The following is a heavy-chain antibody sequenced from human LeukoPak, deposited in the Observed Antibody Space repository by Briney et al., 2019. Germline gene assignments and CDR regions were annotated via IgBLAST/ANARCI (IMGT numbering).Heavy chain of an antibody. CDR1: GGSISSYY. Sequence: SDTLSLTCTVSGGSISSYYWSWIRQPPGKGLEWIGYIYYSGSTNYNPSLKSRVTISVDTSKNQFSLKLSSVTAADTAVYYCARLGGDLPQNFDYWGQGTLVTVSS. V-gene: IGHV4-59*08. J-gene: IGHJ4*02. D-gene: IGHD2-21*02. CDR3: ARLGGDLPQNFDY. CDR2: IYYSGST.